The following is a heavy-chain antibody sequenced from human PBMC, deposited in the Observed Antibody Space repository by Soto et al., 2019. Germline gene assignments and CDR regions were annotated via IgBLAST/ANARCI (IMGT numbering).Heavy chain of an antibody. J-gene: IGHJ6*02. CDR1: GFTFSSYS. CDR2: ISSSSSYI. D-gene: IGHD3-22*01. CDR3: ARDDYSSGYPPSYYYGMDV. V-gene: IGHV3-21*01. Sequence: RVYLRLSCAASGFTFSSYSMNWVRQATWKVLEWVSSISSSSSYIYYADSVNGRCTISRDNAKNSLYLQMNSLRAEDTAVYYCARDDYSSGYPPSYYYGMDVWGQGTTVTVSS.